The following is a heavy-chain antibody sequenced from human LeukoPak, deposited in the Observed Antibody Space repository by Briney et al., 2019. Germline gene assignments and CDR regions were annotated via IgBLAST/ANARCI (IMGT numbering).Heavy chain of an antibody. CDR2: TYYSGSA. J-gene: IGHJ4*02. CDR1: GGSISSYY. Sequence: SETLSLTCTVSGGSISSYYWSWIRQPPGKGLEWIGYTYYSGSANYNPSLNSRVTMSVDTSRNQFSLKLSSVTAADTAVYYCARLSCSDGSCYTHYWGQGALVTVSS. D-gene: IGHD2-15*01. V-gene: IGHV4-59*08. CDR3: ARLSCSDGSCYTHY.